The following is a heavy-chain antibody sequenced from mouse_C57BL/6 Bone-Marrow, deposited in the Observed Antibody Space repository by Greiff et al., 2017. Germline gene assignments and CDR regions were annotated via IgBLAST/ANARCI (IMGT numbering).Heavy chain of an antibody. J-gene: IGHJ3*01. CDR1: GYSITSGYY. Sequence: DVQLVESGPGLVKPSQSLSLTCSVTGYSITSGYYWNWIRQFPGNKLEWMGYISYDGSNNYNPSLKNRISITRDTSKNQFFLKLNSVTTEDTATYYCAREYYWGQGTLVTVSA. V-gene: IGHV3-6*01. CDR2: ISYDGSN. CDR3: AREYY.